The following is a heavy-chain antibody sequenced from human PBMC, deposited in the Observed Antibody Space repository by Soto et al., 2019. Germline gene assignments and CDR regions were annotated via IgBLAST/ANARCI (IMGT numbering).Heavy chain of an antibody. D-gene: IGHD3-3*01. CDR3: AKRRERYYDFWSARAPSWFDP. CDR1: CWSFSGYY. Sequence: SETLSLTCAVYCWSFSGYYWSWIRQPPGKGLEWIGEINHSGSTNYNPSLKSRVTISVDTSKNQFSLKLSSVTAADTAVYYCAKRRERYYDFWSARAPSWFDPWGQGTLVTVSS. J-gene: IGHJ5*02. CDR2: INHSGST. V-gene: IGHV4-34*01.